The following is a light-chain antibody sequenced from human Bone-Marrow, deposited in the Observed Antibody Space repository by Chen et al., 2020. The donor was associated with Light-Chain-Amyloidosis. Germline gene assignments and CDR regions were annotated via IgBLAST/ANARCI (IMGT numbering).Light chain of an antibody. Sequence: QSALTQPASVSGSPGQSITISSTGTSRDVGADNHVSWYQQHPDKALKLTIYEVTTRPSWVPDRFSGSTSDNTASLTISGLQTEDEADYFCRSYTLTNTLVFGSGTRVTVL. V-gene: IGLV2-14*01. J-gene: IGLJ1*01. CDR3: RSYTLTNTLV. CDR2: EVT. CDR1: SRDVGADNH.